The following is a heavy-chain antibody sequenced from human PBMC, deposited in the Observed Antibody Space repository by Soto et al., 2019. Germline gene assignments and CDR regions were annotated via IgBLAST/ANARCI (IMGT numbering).Heavy chain of an antibody. Sequence: ASVKVSCKASGYTFTSYAMHWVRQAPGQRLEWMGWINAGNGNTKYSQKFQGRVTITRDTSASTAYMELSSLRSEDTAVYYCARVPEGIVVVVAAGAFDIWGRGTMVTVSS. CDR2: INAGNGNT. V-gene: IGHV1-3*01. CDR1: GYTFTSYA. D-gene: IGHD2-15*01. J-gene: IGHJ3*02. CDR3: ARVPEGIVVVVAAGAFDI.